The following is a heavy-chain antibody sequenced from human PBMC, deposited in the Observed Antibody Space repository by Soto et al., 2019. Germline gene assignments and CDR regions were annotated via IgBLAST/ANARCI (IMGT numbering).Heavy chain of an antibody. V-gene: IGHV4-39*07. CDR3: ARRWSDYSYFDY. J-gene: IGHJ4*02. CDR2: IYHSGST. D-gene: IGHD3-3*01. CDR1: GGSISSSSYY. Sequence: PSETLSLTCTFSGGSISSSSYYWGWLRQPPGKGLEWIGRIYHSGSTYYNPSLESRVTISVDKSKNQFSLKLSSVTAADTAVYYCARRWSDYSYFDYWGQGTLVTSPQ.